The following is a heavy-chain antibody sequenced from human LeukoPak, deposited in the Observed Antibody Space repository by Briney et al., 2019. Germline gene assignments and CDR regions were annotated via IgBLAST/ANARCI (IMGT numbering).Heavy chain of an antibody. D-gene: IGHD6-13*01. J-gene: IGHJ6*03. V-gene: IGHV1-69*13. CDR1: SYTFTSYA. CDR3: ARDGTAAAGTAGGYYYMDV. Sequence: SVKVSCKASSYTFTSYAISWVRQAPGQGLEWMGGIIPIFGTANYAQKFQGRVTITADESTSTAYMELSSLRSEDTAVYYCARDGTAAAGTAGGYYYMDVWGKGTTVTISS. CDR2: IIPIFGTA.